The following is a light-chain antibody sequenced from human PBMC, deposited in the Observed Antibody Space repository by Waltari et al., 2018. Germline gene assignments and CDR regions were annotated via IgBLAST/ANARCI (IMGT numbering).Light chain of an antibody. J-gene: IGLJ2*01. V-gene: IGLV1-44*01. CDR1: SSNIGSNT. CDR2: SNT. CDR3: AAWDDNLSSPV. Sequence: QSVLTQPPSASGTPGQRVIIFCSGSSSNIGSNTVNWYQQLPGTAPKLLMYSNTQRSSGVPDRFSGSKSGTSASLAIRGLQSEDEADYYWAAWDDNLSSPVFGGGTKLTVL.